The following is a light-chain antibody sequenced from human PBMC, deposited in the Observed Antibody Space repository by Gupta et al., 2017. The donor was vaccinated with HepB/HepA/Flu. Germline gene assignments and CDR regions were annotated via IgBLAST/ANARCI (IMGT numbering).Light chain of an antibody. CDR2: GAS. V-gene: IGKV3-20*01. Sequence: EIVLTQSPGTLSLSPGERATLSCRASQSVYSDYLAWYQQRPGQSPRLLIYGASSRATGIPDRFSGSASGTDFTLTITILDPEDSAVYYCQLGDNSPITFGPGTKMDIK. CDR1: QSVYSDY. J-gene: IGKJ3*01. CDR3: QLGDNSPIT.